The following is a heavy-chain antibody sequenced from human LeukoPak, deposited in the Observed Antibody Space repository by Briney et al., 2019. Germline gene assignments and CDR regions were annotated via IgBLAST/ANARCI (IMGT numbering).Heavy chain of an antibody. J-gene: IGHJ5*02. Sequence: SVKVSCKASGGTFSSYAISWVRQAPGQGLERMGGIIPIFGTANYAQKFQGRVTITADESTSTAYMELSSLRSEDTAVYYCARDAYYYGSGSHWASNWFDPWGQGTLVTVSS. CDR2: IIPIFGTA. CDR3: ARDAYYYGSGSHWASNWFDP. CDR1: GGTFSSYA. D-gene: IGHD3-10*01. V-gene: IGHV1-69*13.